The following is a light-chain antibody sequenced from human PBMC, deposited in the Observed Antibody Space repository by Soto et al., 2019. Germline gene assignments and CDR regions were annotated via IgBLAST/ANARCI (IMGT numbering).Light chain of an antibody. CDR2: GVT. Sequence: QSVLTQPASVSGSPGQSITISCTGTGSDIGAYNYVSWYQQHPGKAPKLIIHGVTHRPSGVSTRFSASKSAYTASLTISGLQAEDEADYYCSSYATSGTNVIFGGGTKVTVL. CDR1: GSDIGAYNY. J-gene: IGLJ2*01. CDR3: SSYATSGTNVI. V-gene: IGLV2-14*01.